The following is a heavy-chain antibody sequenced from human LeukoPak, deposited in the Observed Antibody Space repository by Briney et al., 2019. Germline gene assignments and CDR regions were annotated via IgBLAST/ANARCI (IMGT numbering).Heavy chain of an antibody. CDR2: IYYSGST. D-gene: IGHD3-3*01. CDR3: ARTYYDFWSGYYTGFDY. Sequence: SETLSLTCTVSGGSISSSSYYWGWIRQPPGKGLEWIGSIYYSGSTYYNPSLKSRVTISVDTSKNQFSLKLSSVTAADTAVYYCARTYYDFWSGYYTGFDYWGQGTPVTVSS. V-gene: IGHV4-39*07. CDR1: GGSISSSSYY. J-gene: IGHJ4*02.